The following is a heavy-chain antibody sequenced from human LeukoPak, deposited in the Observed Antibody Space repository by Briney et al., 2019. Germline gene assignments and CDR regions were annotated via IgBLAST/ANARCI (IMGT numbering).Heavy chain of an antibody. V-gene: IGHV3-23*01. CDR2: ISGSGGST. J-gene: IGHJ4*02. CDR3: AKASGYSSSWYEDY. Sequence: GGSLRLSCAASGFTFSSYAMSWDRQAPGKGLEWVSAISGSGGSTYYADSVRGRFTISRDNSKNTLYLQMNSLRAEDTAVYYCAKASGYSSSWYEDYWGQGTLVTVSS. CDR1: GFTFSSYA. D-gene: IGHD6-13*01.